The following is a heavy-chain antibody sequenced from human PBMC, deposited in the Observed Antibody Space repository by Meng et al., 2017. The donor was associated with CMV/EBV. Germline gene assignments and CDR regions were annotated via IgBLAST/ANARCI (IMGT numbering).Heavy chain of an antibody. CDR3: ARAEGGDYFDY. D-gene: IGHD1-14*01. V-gene: IGHV3-7*01. CDR1: GFTFSSYW. Sequence: GESLKISCAASGFTFSSYWMHWVRQAPGKGLEWVANIKQDGSEKYYVDSVKGRFTISRDNAKNSLYLQMNSLRAEDTAVYYCARAEGGDYFDYWGQGTLVTVSS. CDR2: IKQDGSEK. J-gene: IGHJ4*02.